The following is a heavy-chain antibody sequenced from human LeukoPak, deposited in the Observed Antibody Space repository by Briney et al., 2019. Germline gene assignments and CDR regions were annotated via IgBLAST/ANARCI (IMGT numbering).Heavy chain of an antibody. D-gene: IGHD6-13*01. CDR1: SGSISSSTYY. CDR3: ARAGGWYVY. J-gene: IGHJ4*02. Sequence: SETLSLTCTVSSGSISSSTYYWGWIRQPPGKGLEWIGYIYYSGRTNFNPSLKSRVTISVDTSKNQFSLKLSSVTAADTAVYYCARAGGWYVYWGQGTLVTVSS. CDR2: IYYSGRT. V-gene: IGHV4-61*05.